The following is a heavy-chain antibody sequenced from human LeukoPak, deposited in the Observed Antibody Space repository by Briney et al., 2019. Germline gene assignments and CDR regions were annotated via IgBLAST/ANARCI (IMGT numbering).Heavy chain of an antibody. D-gene: IGHD3-10*01. CDR1: GGSFSGYY. CDR2: INHSGST. V-gene: IGHV4-34*01. CDR3: ATLGGRFGEFRTEKWFDP. J-gene: IGHJ5*02. Sequence: SETLSLTCAVYGGSFSGYYWSWIRQPPGKGLEWVGEINHSGSTKYNPSLKSRVTISIDTSKDQFSLKLSSVTAADTAVYYCATLGGRFGEFRTEKWFDPWGQGTLVTVSS.